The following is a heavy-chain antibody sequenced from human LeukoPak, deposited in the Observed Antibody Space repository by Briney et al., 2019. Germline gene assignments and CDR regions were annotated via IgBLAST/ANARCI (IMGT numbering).Heavy chain of an antibody. V-gene: IGHV4-39*01. CDR1: GDSITTRRFY. J-gene: IGHJ4*02. D-gene: IGHD2-15*01. CDR2: IDYTEGP. CDR3: ARLERAYCSGDTCYPAQV. Sequence: SETLSLICTVSGDSITTRRFYWGCIRQPPGKGLEWIGSIDYTEGPSYNPSLMSRVTISLDTSKNQVSLMLTSVAAADTAVYYCARLERAYCSGDTCYPAQVWGQGTLVTVSS.